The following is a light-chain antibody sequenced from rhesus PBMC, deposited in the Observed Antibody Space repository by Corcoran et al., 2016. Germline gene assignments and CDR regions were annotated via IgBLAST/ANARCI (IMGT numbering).Light chain of an antibody. CDR3: QQYYSTPLT. CDR2: WAS. V-gene: IGKV4-1*01. CDR1: PSLLYSSNHKNY. J-gene: IGKJ4*01. Sequence: DIVMTQSPDSLAVSLGERVTINCKSSPSLLYSSNHKNYLAWYQQKQGQAPNFLIYWASTRESGVPNRFSGSGSGTDFTLTISGLQAEDVAVYYCQQYYSTPLTFGGGTKVEIK.